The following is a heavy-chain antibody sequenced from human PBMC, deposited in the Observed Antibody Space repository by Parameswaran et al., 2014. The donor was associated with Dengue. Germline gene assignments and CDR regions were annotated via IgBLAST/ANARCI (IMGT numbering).Heavy chain of an antibody. CDR3: ARYRWLQLRKAFDY. J-gene: IGHJ4*02. V-gene: IGHV4-34*01. Sequence: VRQAPGKGLEWIGEINHSGSTNYNPSLKSRVTISVDTSKNQFSLKLSSVTAADTAVYYCARYRWLQLRKAFDYWGQGTLVTVSS. D-gene: IGHD5-18*01. CDR2: INHSGST.